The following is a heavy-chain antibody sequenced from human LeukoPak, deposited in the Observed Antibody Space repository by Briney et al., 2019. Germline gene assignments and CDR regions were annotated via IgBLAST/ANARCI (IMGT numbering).Heavy chain of an antibody. D-gene: IGHD3-10*01. CDR1: GFTVSSNY. Sequence: GGSLRLSCAASGFTVSSNYMSWVRQAPGKGLEWVSVIYSGGSTYYADSVKGRFTISRDNSKNTLYLQMNSLRAEDMAVYYCASTHYYGSGSYYYYYGMDVWGQGTTVTVSS. CDR3: ASTHYYGSGSYYYYYGMDV. CDR2: IYSGGST. V-gene: IGHV3-66*01. J-gene: IGHJ6*02.